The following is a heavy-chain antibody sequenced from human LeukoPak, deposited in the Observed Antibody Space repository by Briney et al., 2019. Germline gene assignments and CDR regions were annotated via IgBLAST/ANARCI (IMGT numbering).Heavy chain of an antibody. Sequence: SETLSLTCTVSGGSISSGGYYWSWIRQHPGKGLEWIGYIYYSGSTYYNPSLKSRVTISVDTSKNQFSLKLSSVTAADTAVYYCASSSQLERYYYYGMDVWGQGTTVTVSS. V-gene: IGHV4-31*03. J-gene: IGHJ6*02. D-gene: IGHD1-1*01. CDR3: ASSSQLERYYYYGMDV. CDR1: GGSISSGGYY. CDR2: IYYSGST.